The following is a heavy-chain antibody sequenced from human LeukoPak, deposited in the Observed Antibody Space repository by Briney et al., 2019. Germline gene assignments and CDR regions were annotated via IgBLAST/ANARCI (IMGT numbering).Heavy chain of an antibody. CDR3: ARAYSGSYYWFDP. D-gene: IGHD1-26*01. V-gene: IGHV1-69*13. CDR1: GYTFTGYY. CDR2: IIPIFGTA. J-gene: IGHJ5*02. Sequence: GASVKVSCKASGYTFTGYYMHWVRQAPGQGLEWMGGIIPIFGTANYAQKFQGRVTITADESTSTAYMELSSLRSEDTAVYYCARAYSGSYYWFDPWGQGTLVTVSS.